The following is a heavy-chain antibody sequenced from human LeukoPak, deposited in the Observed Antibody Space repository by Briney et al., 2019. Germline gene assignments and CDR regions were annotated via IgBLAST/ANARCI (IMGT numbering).Heavy chain of an antibody. CDR2: ISSSSSYI. Sequence: TSGGSLRLSCAASGFTFSSYSMNWVRQAPGKGLEWVSSISSSSSYIYYADSVKGRFTISRDNAKNSLYLQMNSLRAEDTAVYYCARDGDYVWGSPSHIDYWGQGTLVTVSS. D-gene: IGHD3-16*01. J-gene: IGHJ4*02. CDR3: ARDGDYVWGSPSHIDY. V-gene: IGHV3-21*01. CDR1: GFTFSSYS.